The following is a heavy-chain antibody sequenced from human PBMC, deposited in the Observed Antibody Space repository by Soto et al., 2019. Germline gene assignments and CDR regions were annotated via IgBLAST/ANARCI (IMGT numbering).Heavy chain of an antibody. CDR3: AKDYGGIGGVDP. CDR2: ISWNSGSI. CDR1: GFTFDDYA. Sequence: EVQLVESGGGLVQPGRSLRLSCAASGFTFDDYAMHWVRQAPGKGLEWVSGISWNSGSIGYADSVKGRFTISRDNAKNSLYLQMNSLRAEDTALYYCAKDYGGIGGVDPWGQGTLVTVSS. V-gene: IGHV3-9*01. D-gene: IGHD1-26*01. J-gene: IGHJ5*02.